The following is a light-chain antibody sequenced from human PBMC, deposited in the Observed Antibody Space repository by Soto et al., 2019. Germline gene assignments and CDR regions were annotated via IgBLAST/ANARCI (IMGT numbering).Light chain of an antibody. V-gene: IGKV4-1*01. Sequence: DIVMTQSPDSLAVSLGERATINCKSSQSILYNSNNKNYLAWYQQKPGQPPKLLIYWASTRESGVPDRFSGSGSGTDFTLTISSLQAEDVAVYYCLQYYSTQTFVQGTKVEIK. J-gene: IGKJ1*01. CDR2: WAS. CDR3: LQYYSTQT. CDR1: QSILYNSNNKNY.